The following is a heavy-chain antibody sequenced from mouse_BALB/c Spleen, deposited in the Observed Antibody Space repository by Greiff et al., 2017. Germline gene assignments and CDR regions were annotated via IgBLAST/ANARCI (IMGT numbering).Heavy chain of an antibody. D-gene: IGHD1-1*01. Sequence: QVQLKQSGAELVRPGVSVKISCKGSGYTFTDYAMHWVKQSHAKSLEWIGVISTYYGDASYNQKFKGKATMTVDKSSSTAYMELARLTSEDSAIYYCARSLYGSSYNYAMDYWGQGTSVTVSS. CDR3: ARSLYGSSYNYAMDY. CDR1: GYTFTDYA. V-gene: IGHV1S137*01. CDR2: ISTYYGDA. J-gene: IGHJ4*01.